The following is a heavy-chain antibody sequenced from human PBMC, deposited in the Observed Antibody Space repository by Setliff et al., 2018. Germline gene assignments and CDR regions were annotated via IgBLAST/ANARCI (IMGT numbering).Heavy chain of an antibody. D-gene: IGHD6-19*01. CDR2: ISHSGHT. CDR3: ARTIPLANYGNWFDP. V-gene: IGHV4-30-4*08. CDR1: GDSINSGDYF. Sequence: PSETLSLTCSVSGDSINSGDYFWSWIRQTPGMGLEWIGYISHSGHTYYNPSLKSRVSIPADTSKNQFSLKLSSVTAADTAIYYCARTIPLANYGNWFDPWGQGTLVTVSS. J-gene: IGHJ5*02.